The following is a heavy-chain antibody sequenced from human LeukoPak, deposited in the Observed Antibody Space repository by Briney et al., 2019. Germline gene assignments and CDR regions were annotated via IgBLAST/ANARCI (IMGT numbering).Heavy chain of an antibody. CDR2: VSNGGST. D-gene: IGHD2-21*01. V-gene: IGHV4-39*01. CDR3: ARSDYSHFVNWFDS. CDR1: GGSVTTSTHY. J-gene: IGHJ5*01. Sequence: LETLSLTCMVSGGSVTTSTHYWGWIRHPPGKGLEWIGSVSNGGSTSYNPSLTSRICISVDTSKNQFSLKLNSVTAADTALYYCARSDYSHFVNWFDSWGQGILVAVSS.